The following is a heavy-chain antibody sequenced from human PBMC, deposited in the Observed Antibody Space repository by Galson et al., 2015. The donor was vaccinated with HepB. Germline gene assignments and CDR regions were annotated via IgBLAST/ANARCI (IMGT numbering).Heavy chain of an antibody. CDR3: TTFGYYYYGMDV. D-gene: IGHD3-10*01. V-gene: IGHV3-15*01. CDR1: GFTFTNAW. Sequence: SLRLSCAASGFTFTNAWMTWVRQAPGEGLEWIGRIKSKTGGGTTDYAAPVKGRFTISRDDSENTLYLQMNSLKTEDTAVYYCTTFGYYYYGMDVWGQGTTVTVSS. J-gene: IGHJ6*02. CDR2: IKSKTGGGTT.